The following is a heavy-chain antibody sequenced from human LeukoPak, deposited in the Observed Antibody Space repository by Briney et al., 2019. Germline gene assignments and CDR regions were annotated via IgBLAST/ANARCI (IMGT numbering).Heavy chain of an antibody. Sequence: SQTLSLTCTVSGGSISSGDYYWSWIRQPPGKGLEWIGYIYYSGSTYYNPSLKSRVTISVDTSKNQFSLKLSSVTAADTAVYYCARDDERGFSGSYRIGYWGQGTLVTVSS. J-gene: IGHJ4*02. CDR3: ARDDERGFSGSYRIGY. CDR2: IYYSGST. D-gene: IGHD1-26*01. V-gene: IGHV4-30-4*08. CDR1: GGSISSGDYY.